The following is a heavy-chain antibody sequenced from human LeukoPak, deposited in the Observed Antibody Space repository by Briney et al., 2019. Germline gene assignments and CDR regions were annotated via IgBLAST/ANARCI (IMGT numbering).Heavy chain of an antibody. V-gene: IGHV1-18*01. CDR3: ARGDYYDSSGYDFDI. D-gene: IGHD3-22*01. Sequence: ASVKVSCKASGYTFTSYGISWVRQAPGQGLEWMGWISAYNGSTNYAQKLQGRVTMTTDTSTSTAYMELRSLRSDDTAVYYCARGDYYDSSGYDFDIWGQGTMVTVSS. CDR2: ISAYNGST. J-gene: IGHJ3*02. CDR1: GYTFTSYG.